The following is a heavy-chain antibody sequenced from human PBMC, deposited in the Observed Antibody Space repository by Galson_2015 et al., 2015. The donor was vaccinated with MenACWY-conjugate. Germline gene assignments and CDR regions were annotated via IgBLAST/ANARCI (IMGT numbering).Heavy chain of an antibody. CDR1: GFTFSNVW. Sequence: SLRLSCAASGFTFSNVWLSWVRQAPAKGLEWVGRIQRRTATTDSAAPVKGRFTISRDDSKNTLYLQLNSLITEDTAVYYCTTYSNRDGLDYWGQGTLVTVSS. V-gene: IGHV3-15*01. CDR2: IQRRTATT. CDR3: TTYSNRDGLDY. J-gene: IGHJ4*02. D-gene: IGHD4-11*01.